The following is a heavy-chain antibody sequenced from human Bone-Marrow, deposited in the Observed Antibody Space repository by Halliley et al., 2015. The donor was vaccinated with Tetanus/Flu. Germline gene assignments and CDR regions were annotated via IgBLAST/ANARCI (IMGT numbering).Heavy chain of an antibody. CDR1: GGTFSSYG. V-gene: IGHV1-69*01. J-gene: IGHJ5*02. D-gene: IGHD3-22*01. CDR2: IIPIFGTA. Sequence: QLVQSGAEVKKPGSSVKVSCKASGGTFSSYGISWVRQAPGQGLEWMGGIIPIFGTAKYAQKFQDRVTITADESTSTVYMELSSLGSEDTAVYYCARDNPPGVVVTDGWFGPWGQGALVTVSA. CDR3: ARDNPPGVVVTDGWFGP.